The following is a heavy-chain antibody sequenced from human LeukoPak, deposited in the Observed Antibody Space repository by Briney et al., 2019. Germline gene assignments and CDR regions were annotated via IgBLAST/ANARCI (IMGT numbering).Heavy chain of an antibody. CDR1: GFTFSSYS. V-gene: IGHV3-48*01. J-gene: IGHJ4*02. CDR2: ISSSSTI. D-gene: IGHD1-20*01. Sequence: GGSLRLSCAASGFTFSSYSMNWVRQAPGKGLEWVSYISSSSTIYYADSVKGRFTISRDNAKNSLYLQMNSLRAEDTAVYYCARGGITGEDYWGQGTLVTVSS. CDR3: ARGGITGEDY.